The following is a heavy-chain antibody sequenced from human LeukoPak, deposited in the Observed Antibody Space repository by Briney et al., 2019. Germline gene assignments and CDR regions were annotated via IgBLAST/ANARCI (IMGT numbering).Heavy chain of an antibody. V-gene: IGHV1-69*06. CDR1: GGTFSNYA. J-gene: IGHJ3*02. CDR3: ARDLGTADAFDI. Sequence: ASVKVSCKASGGTFSNYAISWVRQAPGQGLEWMGGIIPIFGTVNYAQKFQGRVTITADKSTSTDYMELSSLRSEDTAVYYCARDLGTADAFDIWGQGTMVTVSS. CDR2: IIPIFGTV.